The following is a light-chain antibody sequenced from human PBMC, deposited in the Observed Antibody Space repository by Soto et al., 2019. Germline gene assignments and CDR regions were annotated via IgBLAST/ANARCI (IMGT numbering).Light chain of an antibody. J-gene: IGKJ5*01. V-gene: IGKV3-20*01. CDR1: QSVSSSY. Sequence: ELVLTQSPGTLSLSPGERPTIPCRASQSVSSSYLASYQRKPGQAPWLLIYGGSNRATGIPARVRGSGSGTDFTFTISSLEAEDFAVYYCQQYGSSPYTFGQGARPEIK. CDR2: GGS. CDR3: QQYGSSPYT.